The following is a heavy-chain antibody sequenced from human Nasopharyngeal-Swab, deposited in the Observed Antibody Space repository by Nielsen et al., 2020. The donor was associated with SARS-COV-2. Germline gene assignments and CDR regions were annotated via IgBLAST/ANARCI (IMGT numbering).Heavy chain of an antibody. CDR3: ARGTVYYYDSSGYYYYYYYGMDV. CDR2: INHSGST. Sequence: WIRQPPGKGLDWIGEINHSGSTNYNPSLKSRVTISVDTSKNQFSLKLSSVTAADTAVYYCARGTVYYYDSSGYYYYYYYGMDVWGQGTTVTVSS. D-gene: IGHD3-22*01. V-gene: IGHV4-34*01. J-gene: IGHJ6*02.